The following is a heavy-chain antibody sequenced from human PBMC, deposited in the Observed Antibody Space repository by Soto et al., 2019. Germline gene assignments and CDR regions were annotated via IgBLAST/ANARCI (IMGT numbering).Heavy chain of an antibody. CDR1: GFTFSSYA. CDR2: ISGSGGST. D-gene: IGHD2-8*01. CDR3: ANTKYYYYYMDV. J-gene: IGHJ6*03. V-gene: IGHV3-23*01. Sequence: GGSLRLSCAASGFTFSSYAMSWVRQAPGKGLEWVSAISGSGGSTYYADSVKGRFTISRDNSKNTLYLQMNRLRAEDTAVYYCANTKYYYYYMDVWGKGTTVTVSS.